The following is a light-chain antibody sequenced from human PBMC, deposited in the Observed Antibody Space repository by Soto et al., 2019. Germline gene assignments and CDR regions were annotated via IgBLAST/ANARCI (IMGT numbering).Light chain of an antibody. J-gene: IGLJ1*01. CDR1: SSDVGGYNY. Sequence: QSVLTQPASVSGSPGQSTNISCTGTSSDVGGYNYVSWYQHHPGKAPKLIIYDVSNRPSGVSNPFSGSKSGNTASLTISGLQPEDEADYYYSSYTTSNTRQIVLGTGTKVTVL. CDR2: DVS. V-gene: IGLV2-14*03. CDR3: SSYTTSNTRQIV.